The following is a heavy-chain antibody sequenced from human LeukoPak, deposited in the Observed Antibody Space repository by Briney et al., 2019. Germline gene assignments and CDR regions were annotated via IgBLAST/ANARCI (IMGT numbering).Heavy chain of an antibody. CDR1: GGSISSRNW. CDR3: ARASHDYGDYSHFDY. D-gene: IGHD4-17*01. Sequence: PSGTLSLTCAVSGGSISSRNWWSWVRQPPGKGLAWIGEIYHSGSTNYNPSLKTRVTISVDKSKNQFSLKLSSVTAADTAVYYCARASHDYGDYSHFDYWGQGTLVTVSS. V-gene: IGHV4-4*02. J-gene: IGHJ4*02. CDR2: IYHSGST.